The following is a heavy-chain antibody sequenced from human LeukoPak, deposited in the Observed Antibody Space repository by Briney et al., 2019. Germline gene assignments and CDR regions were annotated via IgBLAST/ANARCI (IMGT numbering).Heavy chain of an antibody. CDR2: ISYDGRNK. J-gene: IGHJ4*02. D-gene: IGHD3-22*01. V-gene: IGHV3-30*04. CDR1: GFTFSSCA. Sequence: PGGSLRLSCAASGFTFSSCAMHWVRQAPGKGLEWVATISYDGRNKHYADSVKGRFTISRDNSKNTLFLQMNSLRAEDTAVYYCAKGVGIYESSDGCFDYWGQGTLVTVSS. CDR3: AKGVGIYESSDGCFDY.